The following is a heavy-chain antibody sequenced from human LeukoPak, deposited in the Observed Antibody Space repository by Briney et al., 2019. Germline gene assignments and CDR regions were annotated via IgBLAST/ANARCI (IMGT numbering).Heavy chain of an antibody. CDR3: AGLGITMIGGV. V-gene: IGHV3-48*03. CDR2: ISSSGSTI. J-gene: IGHJ6*04. Sequence: GGSLRLSCAASGFTFSSYEMNWVRQAPGKGLEWVSYISSSGSTIYYADSVKGRFTISRDDAKNSLYLQMNSLRAEDTAVYYCAGLGITMIGGVWGKGTTVTISS. CDR1: GFTFSSYE. D-gene: IGHD3-10*02.